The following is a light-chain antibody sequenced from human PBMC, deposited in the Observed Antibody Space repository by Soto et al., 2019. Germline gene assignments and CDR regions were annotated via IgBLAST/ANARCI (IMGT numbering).Light chain of an antibody. J-gene: IGKJ1*01. CDR2: GAS. CDR1: QSVSNSY. V-gene: IGKV3-20*01. CDR3: QQYGDSPT. Sequence: GLTQSPCTLSLSPGERATLSCRASQSVSNSYLAWYQQKPGQAPSLLIYGASSRATGIPDRFSGSGSGTYFTLTISRLEPEDFAVYYCQQYGDSPTFGQGTKVDIK.